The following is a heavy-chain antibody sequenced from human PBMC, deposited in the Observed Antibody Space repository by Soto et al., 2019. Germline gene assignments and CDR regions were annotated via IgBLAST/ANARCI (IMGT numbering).Heavy chain of an antibody. J-gene: IGHJ5*02. CDR2: IKQDGSEK. V-gene: IGHV3-7*01. CDR1: GFPFSSYW. D-gene: IGHD6-13*01. Sequence: GGSLRLSCAASGFPFSSYWMSWVRQAPGKGLEWVSNIKQDGSEKYYVDSVKGRFTISRDNAKNTLYLQMNSLRAEDTAVYYCARDKQQLNWFDPWGQGTLVTVSS. CDR3: ARDKQQLNWFDP.